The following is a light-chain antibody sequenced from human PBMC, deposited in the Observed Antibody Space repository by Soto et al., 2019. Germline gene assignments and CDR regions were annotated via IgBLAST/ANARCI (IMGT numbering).Light chain of an antibody. J-gene: IGKJ2*01. CDR3: QQLNSHPPT. CDR2: AAS. V-gene: IGKV1-9*01. CDR1: QGISSF. Sequence: DIPLTQSPSFLSASIGDRVTITCRASQGISSFLAWYRQKPGEAPKLLISAASTLQSGVPSRFSGSGSGTEFTLTISSLQPEAFATYFCQQLNSHPPTFGQGTKLEIK.